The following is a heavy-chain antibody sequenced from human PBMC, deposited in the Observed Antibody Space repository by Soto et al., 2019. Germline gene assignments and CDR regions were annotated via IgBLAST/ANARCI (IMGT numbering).Heavy chain of an antibody. V-gene: IGHV4-34*01. J-gene: IGHJ4*02. CDR3: ARGRRGTVTIFGPPAPRFGGVYFDY. Sequence: QVQLQQWGAGLLKPSETLSLTCAVYGGSFSGYYWSWIRQPPGKGLEWIGEINHSGSTNYNPSLKSRVTISVDTYKNQFSLKLSSVTAADTAVYYCARGRRGTVTIFGPPAPRFGGVYFDYWGQGTLVTVSS. CDR1: GGSFSGYY. D-gene: IGHD4-17*01. CDR2: INHSGST.